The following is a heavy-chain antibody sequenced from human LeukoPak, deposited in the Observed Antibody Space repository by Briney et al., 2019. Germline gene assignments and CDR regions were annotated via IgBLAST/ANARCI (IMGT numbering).Heavy chain of an antibody. CDR2: IYPGDSDT. J-gene: IGHJ6*02. D-gene: IGHD1-14*01. Sequence: GESLKISCKGSGYSFTSHWIAWVRQMPGKGLEWMGIIYPGDSDTRYSPAFPGQVTISVEKSFNTAYLQWSSMKASDTAMYYCARAGNPNNYYGMDVWGQGPTVTVSS. CDR3: ARAGNPNNYYGMDV. CDR1: GYSFTSHW. V-gene: IGHV5-51*01.